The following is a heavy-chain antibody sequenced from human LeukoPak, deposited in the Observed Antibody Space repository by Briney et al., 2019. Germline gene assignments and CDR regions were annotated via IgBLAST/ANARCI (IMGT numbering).Heavy chain of an antibody. D-gene: IGHD3-22*01. CDR2: IYYSGST. V-gene: IGHV4-59*01. Sequence: SETLSLTCTVSGGSISSYYWSWIRQPPGKGLEWIGYIYYSGSTSYNPSLKSRVTISVDTSNNQLSLKLSSVTAADTAVYYCARDTSGYRRGSFDYWGQGTLVTVSS. CDR3: ARDTSGYRRGSFDY. J-gene: IGHJ4*02. CDR1: GGSISSYY.